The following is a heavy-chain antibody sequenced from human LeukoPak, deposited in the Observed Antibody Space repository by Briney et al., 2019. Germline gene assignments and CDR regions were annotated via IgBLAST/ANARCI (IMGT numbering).Heavy chain of an antibody. V-gene: IGHV4-39*07. CDR1: GGSISSSSYY. Sequence: KPSETLSLTCTVSGGSISSSSYYWGWIRQPPGKGLEWIGSIYYSGSTYYNPSLKSRVTISVDTSKNQFSLKLKSVTATDTAIYFCASSRPHDFWTGYTLDYWGQGILVTVSS. CDR3: ASSRPHDFWTGYTLDY. D-gene: IGHD3/OR15-3a*01. CDR2: IYYSGST. J-gene: IGHJ4*02.